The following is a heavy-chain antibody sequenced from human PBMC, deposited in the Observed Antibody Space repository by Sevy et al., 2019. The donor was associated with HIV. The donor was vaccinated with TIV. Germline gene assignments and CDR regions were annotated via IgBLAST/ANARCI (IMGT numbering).Heavy chain of an antibody. Sequence: GGSLRLSCAASGFTFSSYEMNWVRQAPGKGLEWVSYISSSGSTIYYADSVKGRFTISRDNAKNSLYLQMNSLRAEDTAVYYCARAAYSSGWYHWFDPWGQRTLVTDSS. CDR1: GFTFSSYE. J-gene: IGHJ5*02. CDR3: ARAAYSSGWYHWFDP. CDR2: ISSSGSTI. V-gene: IGHV3-48*03. D-gene: IGHD6-19*01.